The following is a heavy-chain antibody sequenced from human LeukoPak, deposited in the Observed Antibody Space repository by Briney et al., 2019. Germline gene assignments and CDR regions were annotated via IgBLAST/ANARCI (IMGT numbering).Heavy chain of an antibody. CDR1: GFTFSDYY. V-gene: IGHV3-11*05. D-gene: IGHD6-19*01. CDR2: ISSSTSDT. CDR3: AKAPPYSSGWFQYYFDY. J-gene: IGHJ4*02. Sequence: PGGSLRLTCAASGFTFSDYYMAWIRQAPGKGLEWISYISSSTSDTKYADSVKGRFTISRDNSKNTLYLQMNSLRAEDTALYYCAKAPPYSSGWFQYYFDYWGQGTLVTVSS.